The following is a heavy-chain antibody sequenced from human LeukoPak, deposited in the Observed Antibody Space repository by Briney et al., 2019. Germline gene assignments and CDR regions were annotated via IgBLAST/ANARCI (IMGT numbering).Heavy chain of an antibody. J-gene: IGHJ6*03. Sequence: QPGGSLRLSCAASGFTFSSYEMNWVRQAPGKGLEWVSYISSSGSTIYYADSVKGRFTISRGNAKNSLYLQMNSLRAEDTAVYYCAREVRYCSSTSCYPYYYYYYMDVWGKGTTVTVSS. D-gene: IGHD2-2*01. CDR2: ISSSGSTI. CDR3: AREVRYCSSTSCYPYYYYYYMDV. CDR1: GFTFSSYE. V-gene: IGHV3-48*03.